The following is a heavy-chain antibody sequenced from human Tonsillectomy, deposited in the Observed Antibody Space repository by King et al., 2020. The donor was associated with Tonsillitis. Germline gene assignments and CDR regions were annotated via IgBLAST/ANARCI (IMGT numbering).Heavy chain of an antibody. J-gene: IGHJ4*02. Sequence: VQLVQSGGGLVQPGGSLRLSCVASGFTFSSYAMSWVRQAPGEGLEWVSAISGSGGSTYYADVVKGRFTISRDNSKNTLYLQMSSLRAEDTAVYYCAKDAGANIVVVPAASSDYWGQGTLVTVSS. V-gene: IGHV3-23*04. CDR3: AKDAGANIVVVPAASSDY. D-gene: IGHD2-2*01. CDR1: GFTFSSYA. CDR2: ISGSGGST.